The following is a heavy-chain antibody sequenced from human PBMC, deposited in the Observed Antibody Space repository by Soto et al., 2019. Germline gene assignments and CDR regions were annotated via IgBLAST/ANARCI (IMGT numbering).Heavy chain of an antibody. CDR1: GGSISSSSYY. D-gene: IGHD6-19*01. CDR2: IYYSGST. Sequence: QLQLQESGPGLVKPSETLSLTCTVSGGSISSSSYYWGWIRQPPGKGLEWIGSIYYSGSTYYNPSLKSRVTISVDTSKNQFSLKLSSVTAADTAVYYCARNWGSSAPRVFAPWGQGTLVTVSS. J-gene: IGHJ5*02. CDR3: ARNWGSSAPRVFAP. V-gene: IGHV4-39*01.